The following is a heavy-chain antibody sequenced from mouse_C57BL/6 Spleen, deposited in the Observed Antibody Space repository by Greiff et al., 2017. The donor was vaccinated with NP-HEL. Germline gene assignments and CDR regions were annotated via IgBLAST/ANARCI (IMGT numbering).Heavy chain of an antibody. CDR3: ARSFDY. CDR1: GYSITSGYY. CDR2: ISYDGSN. Sequence: EVKLEESGPGLVKPSQSLSLTCSVTGYSITSGYYWNWIRQFPGNKQEWMGYISYDGSNKYNPSLENRISITRDTSKNQFFLKLNSVTTEDTATYYCARSFDYWGQGTTLTVSS. V-gene: IGHV3-6*01. J-gene: IGHJ2*01.